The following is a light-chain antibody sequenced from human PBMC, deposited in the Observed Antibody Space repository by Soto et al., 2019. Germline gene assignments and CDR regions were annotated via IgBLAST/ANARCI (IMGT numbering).Light chain of an antibody. Sequence: QSVLTQPPSASVSPGQSVTISCTGTSSDVGAYIFVSWYQRHPGKAPKLMVYDVNRRPPGVPDRFFGSKSGNTASLTVSGLQAEDEADYYCVSFAGGTYVFGTGTKVTVL. CDR2: DVN. V-gene: IGLV2-8*01. CDR1: SSDVGAYIF. J-gene: IGLJ1*01. CDR3: VSFAGGTYV.